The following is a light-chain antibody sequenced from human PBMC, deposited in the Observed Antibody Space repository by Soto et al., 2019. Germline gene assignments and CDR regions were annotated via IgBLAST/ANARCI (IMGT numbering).Light chain of an antibody. V-gene: IGKV1-39*01. Sequence: DIQMTQSPSSLSASVGDRVTITCRASQSISSYLNWYQQKPGKAPKLLIYAASSLQSGVPSRFSGSGSGTEFTLTISSLQPDDFATYYCQQYNSYSSWAFGQGPKVDIX. CDR3: QQYNSYSSWA. J-gene: IGKJ1*01. CDR2: AAS. CDR1: QSISSY.